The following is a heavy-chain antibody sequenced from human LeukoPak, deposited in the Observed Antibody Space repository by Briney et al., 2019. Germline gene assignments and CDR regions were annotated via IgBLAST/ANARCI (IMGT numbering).Heavy chain of an antibody. Sequence: SVKVSCKASGGTFSSYAISWVRQAPGQGLEWMGRIIPILGIANYAQKFQGKVTITADKSTSTAYMELSSLRSEDTAVYYCASKLLWFGELSAWGQGTLVTVSS. CDR2: IIPILGIA. V-gene: IGHV1-69*04. D-gene: IGHD3-10*01. J-gene: IGHJ5*02. CDR1: GGTFSSYA. CDR3: ASKLLWFGELSA.